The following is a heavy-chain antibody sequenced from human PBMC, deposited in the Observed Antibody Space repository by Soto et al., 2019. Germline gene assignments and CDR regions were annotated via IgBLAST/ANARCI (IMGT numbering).Heavy chain of an antibody. D-gene: IGHD1-1*01. V-gene: IGHV3-23*01. CDR2: IGVSEGST. Sequence: GGSLRLSCAASRFTFSNFAMSWVRQAPGKGLEWISSIGVSEGSTYYTDSVRGRFTISRDNSKNTLYLQMNSLRVEDTALYYCAKVMYTWNDVAAFDSWGQGTLVTVSS. J-gene: IGHJ4*02. CDR3: AKVMYTWNDVAAFDS. CDR1: RFTFSNFA.